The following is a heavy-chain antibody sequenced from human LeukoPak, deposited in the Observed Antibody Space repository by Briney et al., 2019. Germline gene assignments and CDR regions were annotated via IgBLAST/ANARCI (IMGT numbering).Heavy chain of an antibody. CDR3: ARVASSGRGSG. CDR2: ISSSSSYI. Sequence: GGSLRLSCAAYGFTFSSYSLDWVRQAPGEGLEWVSSISSSSSYIYYADSVKRRFTISRDNAKTSLYLQMNRLRAEDTAVYYCARVASSGRGSGWGQGTLVTVSS. J-gene: IGHJ4*02. D-gene: IGHD3-10*01. V-gene: IGHV3-21*01. CDR1: GFTFSSYS.